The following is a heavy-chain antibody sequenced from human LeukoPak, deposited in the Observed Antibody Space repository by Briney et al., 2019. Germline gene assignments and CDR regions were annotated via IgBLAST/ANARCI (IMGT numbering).Heavy chain of an antibody. CDR2: IYYSGST. V-gene: IGHV4-39*07. D-gene: IGHD2-15*01. CDR3: ARDLGYCSGGSCYSSAFDI. Sequence: ASETQSLTCTVSGGSISSSSYYWGWIRQPPGKGLEWIGTIYYSGSTYYNPSLKSRVTISVDTSKNQFSLKLSSVTAADTAVYYCARDLGYCSGGSCYSSAFDIWGQGTMVTVSS. J-gene: IGHJ3*02. CDR1: GGSISSSSYY.